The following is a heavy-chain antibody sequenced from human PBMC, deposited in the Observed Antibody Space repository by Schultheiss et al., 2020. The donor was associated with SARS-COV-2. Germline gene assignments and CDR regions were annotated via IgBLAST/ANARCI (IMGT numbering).Heavy chain of an antibody. CDR1: GGSISSGGYY. Sequence: SETLSLTCTVSGGSISSGGYYWSWIRQHPGKGLEWIGSIYHSGSTYYNPSLKSRVTISVDTSKNQFSLKLSSMTAADTAVYYCARDGHYCTRGVCYSGFDYWGQGTLVTVSS. CDR3: ARDGHYCTRGVCYSGFDY. D-gene: IGHD2-8*02. CDR2: IYHSGST. V-gene: IGHV4-39*07. J-gene: IGHJ4*02.